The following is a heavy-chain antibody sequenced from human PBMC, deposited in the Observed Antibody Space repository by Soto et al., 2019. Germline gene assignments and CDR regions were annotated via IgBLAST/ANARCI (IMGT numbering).Heavy chain of an antibody. D-gene: IGHD6-19*01. Sequence: QVQLQESGPGLVKPSETLSLTCTVSGGSVSSGSYYWGWIRQPPGKCLEWIGYIYHSGSTNYNPSLKSRVTISVDTSKNQFSLSLTSVTAADTAVYYCARLSAAWFDPWGQGTLVTVAS. CDR3: ARLSAAWFDP. CDR2: IYHSGST. CDR1: GGSVSSGSYY. J-gene: IGHJ5*02. V-gene: IGHV4-61*01.